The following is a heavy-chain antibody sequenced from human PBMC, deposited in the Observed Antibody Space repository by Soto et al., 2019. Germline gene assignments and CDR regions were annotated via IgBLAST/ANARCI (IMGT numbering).Heavy chain of an antibody. CDR1: GGPFSGYY. CDR2: INHSGSA. J-gene: IGHJ6*02. D-gene: IGHD5-18*01. CDR3: ARDRKARGYSYGYDYYYGMDV. V-gene: IGHV4-34*01. Sequence: SDTLSLTCAVNGGPFSGYYWSWIRQPPGKGLEWIGKINHSGSANYNPSLKSRVTISAHTSKNQFSLKLSSVTAADTAVFYCARDRKARGYSYGYDYYYGMDVWGQGTSVA.